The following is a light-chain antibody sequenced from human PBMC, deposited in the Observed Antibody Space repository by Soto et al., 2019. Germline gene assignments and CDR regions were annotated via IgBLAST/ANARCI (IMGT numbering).Light chain of an antibody. Sequence: QSALTQPASVSGSPGQSITISCAGSSSDVGGYNYVSWYQQHPGKAPKLMIYEVINRPSGVSKRFSGSKSGNTASLTSSGLQAEDEADYYCSSYTSRTTLYVFGTGTKLTVL. CDR3: SSYTSRTTLYV. CDR2: EVI. CDR1: SSDVGGYNY. V-gene: IGLV2-14*01. J-gene: IGLJ1*01.